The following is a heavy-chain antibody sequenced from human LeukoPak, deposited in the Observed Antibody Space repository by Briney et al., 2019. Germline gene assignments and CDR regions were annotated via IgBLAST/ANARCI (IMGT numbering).Heavy chain of an antibody. CDR3: ARVSSYSPNNWFDL. CDR1: GDSFSSNSAA. J-gene: IGHJ5*02. Sequence: SQTLSLTCALSGDSFSSNSAAWDWVRQSPSRGLEWLGRTYYRSKLYNDYAGAVKSQITNNPDTSKNQFSLQLNSVTPEDTAVYYCARVSSYSPNNWFDLWGQGTLVTVSS. D-gene: IGHD1-26*01. CDR2: TYYRSKLYN. V-gene: IGHV6-1*01.